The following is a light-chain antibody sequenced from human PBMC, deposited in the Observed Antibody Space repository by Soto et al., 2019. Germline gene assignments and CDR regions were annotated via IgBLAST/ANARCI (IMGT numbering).Light chain of an antibody. Sequence: DIQLTQSPSFLSASVGDRVTITCRASQGISSDLAWYRQKPGKAPEVLIYPASTLQSGVPSRFSGTGSGTEFTLTVSSLQPEDFATYYCQQVNRYPRTSGQGTKLEIK. V-gene: IGKV1-9*01. CDR1: QGISSD. CDR3: QQVNRYPRT. CDR2: PAS. J-gene: IGKJ2*01.